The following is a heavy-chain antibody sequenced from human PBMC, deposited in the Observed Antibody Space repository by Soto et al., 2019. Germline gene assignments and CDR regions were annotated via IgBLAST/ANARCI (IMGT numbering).Heavy chain of an antibody. CDR3: ARDLRVDGRPGMDA. CDR1: GGSFSSYA. CDR2: IIPIVGTG. J-gene: IGHJ6*02. D-gene: IGHD3-22*01. V-gene: IGHV1-69*01. Sequence: QGQLVQSGAAVKKPGSSVQVSCKASGGSFSSYAIRWVRQAPGQGLEWMGGIIPIVGTGNYAQNFQGRVTMTAEESTSIDSMELSSHSSEDTAMYYCARDLRVDGRPGMDAGGQGTTVTAS.